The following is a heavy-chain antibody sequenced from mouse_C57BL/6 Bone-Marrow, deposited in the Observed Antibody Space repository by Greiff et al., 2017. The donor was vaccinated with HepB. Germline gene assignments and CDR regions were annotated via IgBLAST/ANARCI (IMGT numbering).Heavy chain of an antibody. J-gene: IGHJ3*01. CDR3: ARDSSGPSWFAY. D-gene: IGHD3-2*02. V-gene: IGHV14-3*01. CDR1: GFNIKNTY. Sequence: VQLKQSVAELVRPGASVKLSCTASGFNIKNTYMHWVKQRPEQGLEWIGRIDPANGNTKYAPKFQGKATITADTSSNTAYLQISSVTSEDTAIYYCARDSSGPSWFAYWGQGTLVTVSA. CDR2: IDPANGNT.